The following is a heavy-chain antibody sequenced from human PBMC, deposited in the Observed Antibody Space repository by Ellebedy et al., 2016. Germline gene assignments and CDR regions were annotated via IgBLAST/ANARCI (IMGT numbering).Heavy chain of an antibody. CDR1: GFTFSSYA. Sequence: GGSLRLXCAASGFTFSSYAMSWVRQAPGKGLEWVSAISGSGGSTYYADSVKGRFTISRDNSKNTLYLQMNSLRAEDTAVYYCAKDLRIAVAGTFDYWGQGTLVTVSS. J-gene: IGHJ4*02. CDR2: ISGSGGST. CDR3: AKDLRIAVAGTFDY. D-gene: IGHD6-19*01. V-gene: IGHV3-23*01.